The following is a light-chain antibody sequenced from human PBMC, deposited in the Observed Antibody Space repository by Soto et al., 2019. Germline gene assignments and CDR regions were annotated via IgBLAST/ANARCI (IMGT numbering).Light chain of an antibody. Sequence: VITQSPAPLSVSPGARATLSGGASQSLTSTFIAWYQHKPGQAPRLLIYGASSRATGIPDRFSGSGSGTDFTLTISRLEPEDFAVYYCQQHGDSPRTFGQGTKVDI. CDR1: QSLTSTF. CDR3: QQHGDSPRT. CDR2: GAS. V-gene: IGKV3-20*01. J-gene: IGKJ1*01.